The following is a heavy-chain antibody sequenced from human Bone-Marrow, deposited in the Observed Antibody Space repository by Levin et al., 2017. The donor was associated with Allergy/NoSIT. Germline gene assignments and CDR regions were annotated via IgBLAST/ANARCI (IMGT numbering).Heavy chain of an antibody. J-gene: IGHJ6*02. CDR2: LYYSGST. CDR3: ARARGSATYQHNYYFYGMDV. CDR1: GGSISGYY. D-gene: IGHD3-10*01. V-gene: IGHV4-59*01. Sequence: TSETLSLICAVSGGSISGYYWSWIRQPPGKGLEWIGYLYYSGSTNYNPSLKSRVTISVDTSKNQFSLKLGSVTAADTAVYYCARARGSATYQHNYYFYGMDVWGQGTTVTVSS.